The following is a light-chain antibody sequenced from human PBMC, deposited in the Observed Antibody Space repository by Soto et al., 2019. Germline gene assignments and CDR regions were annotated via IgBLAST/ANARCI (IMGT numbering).Light chain of an antibody. J-gene: IGKJ1*01. CDR3: QQYNNWPPTWT. CDR1: QSVTNN. CDR2: GAS. V-gene: IGKV3-15*01. Sequence: EIVMTQSPATLSVSPGESATLSCRASQSVTNNLSLYQQQPGHAPRLLIYGASTRATGFSARFSGSGSGTEFTPTISSLQSEDFAVYYCQQYNNWPPTWTFGQGTKVEIK.